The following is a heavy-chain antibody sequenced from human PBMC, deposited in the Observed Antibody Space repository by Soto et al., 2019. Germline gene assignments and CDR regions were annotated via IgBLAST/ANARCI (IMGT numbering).Heavy chain of an antibody. J-gene: IGHJ4*02. D-gene: IGHD1-1*01. Sequence: EVQLVESGGGLVPPGGSLTLSCAASGFTFGDHYMDWVRQAPGKGLEWVGRIRNKANSYFTQYAASVTGRFSISRQDSESTVFLQMNGLQTEDTAGYYCVRVALTTVTTSQDRLFDYWGQGTRVAVSS. CDR3: VRVALTTVTTSQDRLFDY. V-gene: IGHV3-72*01. CDR2: IRNKANSYFT. CDR1: GFTFGDHY.